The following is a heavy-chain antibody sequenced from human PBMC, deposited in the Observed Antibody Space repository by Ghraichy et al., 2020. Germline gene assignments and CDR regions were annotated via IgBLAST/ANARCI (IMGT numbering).Heavy chain of an antibody. CDR2: IKQDGSQI. V-gene: IGHV3-7*03. CDR3: ARVATFIVTANNFDY. CDR1: GFTSRHNW. D-gene: IGHD2-2*01. Sequence: GGSLRLSCATSGFTSRHNWMSWVRQAPGKGLEWVPNIKQDGSQIHYVDSVKGRFTISRDNAKNSLFLQMNSLRAEDTAVYYCARVATFIVTANNFDYWGQGTLLTGAS. J-gene: IGHJ4*02.